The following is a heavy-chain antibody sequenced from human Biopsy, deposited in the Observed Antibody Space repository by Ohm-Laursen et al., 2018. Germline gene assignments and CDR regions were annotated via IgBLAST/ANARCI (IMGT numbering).Heavy chain of an antibody. D-gene: IGHD3-22*01. Sequence: SDTLSLTCTVSGDSIRSYYWSWIRQPPGKGLEWIGYVYYTGSTDYNPSLQSRVTISVVTSKNHFSLRLRSVTPADTAIYYRARDRGYYSDRTVPGYFDLWGRGTLVTVSS. CDR1: GDSIRSYY. V-gene: IGHV4-59*01. CDR2: VYYTGST. CDR3: ARDRGYYSDRTVPGYFDL. J-gene: IGHJ2*01.